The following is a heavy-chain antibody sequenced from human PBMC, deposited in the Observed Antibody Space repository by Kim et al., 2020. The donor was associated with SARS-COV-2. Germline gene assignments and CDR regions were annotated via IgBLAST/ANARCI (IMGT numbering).Heavy chain of an antibody. V-gene: IGHV4-59*08. Sequence: SETLSLTCTVSGGSISSYYWSWIRQPPGKGLEWIGYIYYSGSTNYNPSLKSRVTISVDTSKNQFSLKLSSVTAADTAVYYCARGRYSYCSGGSCYSGAFDIWGQGTMVTVSS. D-gene: IGHD2-15*01. CDR1: GGSISSYY. J-gene: IGHJ3*02. CDR2: IYYSGST. CDR3: ARGRYSYCSGGSCYSGAFDI.